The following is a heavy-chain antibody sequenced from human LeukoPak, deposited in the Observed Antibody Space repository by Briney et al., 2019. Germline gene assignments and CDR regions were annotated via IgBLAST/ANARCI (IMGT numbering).Heavy chain of an antibody. CDR2: KSTSGHT. D-gene: IGHD5-12*01. CDR3: ARYGGYGTFDY. Sequence: PSETLSLTCTVSGGSISNYYWNWIRQPAGKGLEWIGRKSTSGHTNYRSSLESRDTMSVDTSKNQFSLRLSSVTAADTAVYYCARYGGYGTFDYWGQGTLVTVSS. V-gene: IGHV4-59*10. J-gene: IGHJ4*02. CDR1: GGSISNYY.